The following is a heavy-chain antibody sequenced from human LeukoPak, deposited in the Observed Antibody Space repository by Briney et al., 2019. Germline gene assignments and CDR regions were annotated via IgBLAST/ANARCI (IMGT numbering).Heavy chain of an antibody. CDR3: ARPYYYASGTYWAYNWFDP. CDR1: GYNFTNYG. V-gene: IGHV1-18*01. CDR2: ISAYNGDA. J-gene: IGHJ5*02. D-gene: IGHD3-10*01. Sequence: ASVMVSCKASGYNFTNYGISWVRQAPGQGLEWLGWISAYNGDANYAQRLQGRVTMSTDTSTSTAYMELRSLRSDDTAVYYCARPYYYASGTYWAYNWFDPWGQGTLVTVSS.